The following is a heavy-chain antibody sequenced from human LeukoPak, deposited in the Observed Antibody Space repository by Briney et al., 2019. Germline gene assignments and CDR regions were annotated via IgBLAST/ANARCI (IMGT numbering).Heavy chain of an antibody. D-gene: IGHD2-2*01. CDR3: AKDFGCSSTSCHSYYYYMDV. CDR2: ISGSGDST. V-gene: IGHV3-23*01. J-gene: IGHJ6*03. CDR1: GFTFSSYA. Sequence: GGSLRLSCAASGFTFSSYAMSWVRQAPGKGLEWVSAISGSGDSTYYADSVKGRFTISRDNSKNTLYLQMNSLRAEDTAVYYCAKDFGCSSTSCHSYYYYMDVWGKGTTVTISS.